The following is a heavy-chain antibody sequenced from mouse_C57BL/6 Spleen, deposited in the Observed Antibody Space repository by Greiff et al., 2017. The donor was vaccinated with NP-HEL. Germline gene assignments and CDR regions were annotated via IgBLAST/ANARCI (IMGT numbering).Heavy chain of an antibody. V-gene: IGHV3-6*01. CDR2: ISYDGSN. D-gene: IGHD1-1*01. CDR1: GYSITSGYY. J-gene: IGHJ2*01. CDR3: AREGVTVVAPFDY. Sequence: EVKLMESGPGLVKPSQSLSLTCSVTGYSITSGYYWNWIRQFPGNKLEWMGYISYDGSNNYNPSLKNRISITRDTSKNQFFLKLNSVTTEDTATYYCAREGVTVVAPFDYWGQGTTLTVSS.